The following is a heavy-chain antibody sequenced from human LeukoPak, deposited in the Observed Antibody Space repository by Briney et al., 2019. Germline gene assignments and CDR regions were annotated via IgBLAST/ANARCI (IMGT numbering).Heavy chain of an antibody. CDR2: VYYTGTT. Sequence: PSETLSLTCTVSGGSISGYYWSWIRHPPGKGLEWIGYVYYTGTTNYNPSLNSRVTISVDTSKNQFSLKLSSVTAADTAVHYCARPSSGYFHEWGQGTLVTVSS. CDR3: ARPSSGYFHE. V-gene: IGHV4-59*13. CDR1: GGSISGYY. D-gene: IGHD3-22*01. J-gene: IGHJ4*02.